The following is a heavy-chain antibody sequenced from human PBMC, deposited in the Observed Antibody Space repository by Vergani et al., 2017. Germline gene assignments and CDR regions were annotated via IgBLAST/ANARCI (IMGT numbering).Heavy chain of an antibody. V-gene: IGHV3-53*04. CDR3: ARHDANTPRDSDI. CDR1: GFTVSSNY. CDR2: IYSGGST. Sequence: EVQLVESGGGLVQPGGSLRLSCAASGFTVSSNYMSWVRQAPGKGLEWVSVIYSGGSTYYADSVKGRFTISRHNSKNTLYLQMNSLRAEDTAGYYCARHDANTPRDSDIWGQGTMVTVSS. D-gene: IGHD3-10*01. J-gene: IGHJ3*02.